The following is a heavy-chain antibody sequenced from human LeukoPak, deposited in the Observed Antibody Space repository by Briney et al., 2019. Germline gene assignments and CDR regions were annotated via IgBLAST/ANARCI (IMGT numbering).Heavy chain of an antibody. D-gene: IGHD4-17*01. CDR1: GFTFSSYS. J-gene: IGHJ4*02. CDR2: ITSSSSSM. V-gene: IGHV3-48*04. Sequence: GGSLRLSCAASGFTFSSYSMNWVRQAPGKGLEWISYITSSSSSMYYADSVKGRFTISRDNAKNSLYLQMNSLRAEDTAVYYCARVIGSYGDSAYWGQGALVTVSS. CDR3: ARVIGSYGDSAY.